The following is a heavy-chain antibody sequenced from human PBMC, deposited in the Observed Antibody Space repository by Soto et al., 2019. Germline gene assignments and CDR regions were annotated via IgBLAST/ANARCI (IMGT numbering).Heavy chain of an antibody. CDR3: ARELVVAACIDY. CDR2: IWYDGSNK. J-gene: IGHJ4*02. CDR1: GFTFSSYG. Sequence: QVQLVESGGGVVQPGRSLRLSCAASGFTFSSYGMHWVRQAPGKGLEWVAVIWYDGSNKYYADSVKGRFTISRDNSKNTLYLQMNSLRAEDTAVYYCARELVVAACIDYWGQGTLVTVSS. D-gene: IGHD2-15*01. V-gene: IGHV3-33*01.